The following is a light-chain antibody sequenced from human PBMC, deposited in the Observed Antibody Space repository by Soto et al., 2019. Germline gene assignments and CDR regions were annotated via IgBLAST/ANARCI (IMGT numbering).Light chain of an antibody. Sequence: QSALTQPASVSGSPGQSITISCTGTSSDVGGYHYVSWYQHHPGKAPKLMIYEVSNRPSGVSDRFSGSKSGNTASLTISGLQAEDEADYYCSSYTSSSTLVFGTGTKLTVL. J-gene: IGLJ1*01. CDR2: EVS. CDR3: SSYTSSSTLV. V-gene: IGLV2-14*01. CDR1: SSDVGGYHY.